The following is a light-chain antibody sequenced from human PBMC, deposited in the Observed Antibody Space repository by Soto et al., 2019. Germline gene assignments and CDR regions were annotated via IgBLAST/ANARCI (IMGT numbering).Light chain of an antibody. J-gene: IGKJ5*01. CDR3: QQYNNWPFS. CDR1: QGVTTN. CDR2: DVS. V-gene: IGKV3-15*01. Sequence: EIIMTQSPGTVSVSPGERATLSCRAAQGVTTNFAWYQQKSGQSPRLLIYDVSNRATGVPARFSGSGSETDITLTISGLRSEDSAVYFCQQYNNWPFSFGQGTRLEIK.